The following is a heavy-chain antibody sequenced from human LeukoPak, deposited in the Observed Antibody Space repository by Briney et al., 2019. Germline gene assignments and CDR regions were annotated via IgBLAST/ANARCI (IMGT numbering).Heavy chain of an antibody. CDR2: INPSGGST. J-gene: IGHJ4*02. V-gene: IGHV1-46*01. CDR1: GYTFTSYY. CDR3: ARESLRYFDWLPHYFDY. Sequence: GASVKVSCKASGYTFTSYYMHWVRQAPGQGLEWMGIINPSGGSTSYAQKFQGRVTMTRDTSTSTVYMELSSLRSEDTAVYYCARESLRYFDWLPHYFDYWGQGTLVTVSS. D-gene: IGHD3-9*01.